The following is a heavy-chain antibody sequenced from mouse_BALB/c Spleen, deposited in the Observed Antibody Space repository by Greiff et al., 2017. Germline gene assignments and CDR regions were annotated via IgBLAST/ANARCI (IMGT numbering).Heavy chain of an antibody. V-gene: IGHV1S81*02. CDR3: ARHGYYAMDY. J-gene: IGHJ4*01. Sequence: QVQLQQPGAELVKPGASVKLSCKASGYTFTSYWMHWVKQRPGQGLAWIGEINPSNGRTNYNEKFKSKATLTVDKSSSTAYMHLSSLTSEDSAVYYCARHGYYAMDYGGQGTSVTVSS. CDR1: GYTFTSYW. CDR2: INPSNGRT.